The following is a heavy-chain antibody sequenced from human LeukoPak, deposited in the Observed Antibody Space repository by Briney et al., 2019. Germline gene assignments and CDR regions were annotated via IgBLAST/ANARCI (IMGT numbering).Heavy chain of an antibody. Sequence: GGSLRLSCAASGFTFSSYWMHWVRQAPGKGLVWVSRINTDGSSTSYADSVKGRFTISRDNAKNTLYLQMNSLRAEDTAVYYCARVRTERNRARPFDYWGQGTLVTVSS. CDR3: ARVRTERNRARPFDY. V-gene: IGHV3-74*01. J-gene: IGHJ4*02. CDR2: INTDGSST. CDR1: GFTFSSYW. D-gene: IGHD2/OR15-2a*01.